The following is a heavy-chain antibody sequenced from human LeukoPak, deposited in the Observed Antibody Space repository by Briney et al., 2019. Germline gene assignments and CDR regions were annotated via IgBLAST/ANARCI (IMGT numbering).Heavy chain of an antibody. CDR1: GFTLRSYD. V-gene: IGHV3-23*01. D-gene: IGHD3-22*01. J-gene: IGHJ3*02. CDR3: AKYYYDSSGYYPTHDAFDI. Sequence: GGSLRLSCAASGFTLRSYDMSWVRQAPGKGLEWVAATSGSGVNSYYADSVRGRFTISRDNSQNTLYLQMDSLRAEDTAVYYCAKYYYDSSGYYPTHDAFDIWGQGTTVTVSS. CDR2: TSGSGVNS.